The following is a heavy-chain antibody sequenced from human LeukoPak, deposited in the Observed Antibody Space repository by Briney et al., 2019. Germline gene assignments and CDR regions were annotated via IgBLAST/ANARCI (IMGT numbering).Heavy chain of an antibody. V-gene: IGHV3-23*01. CDR2: ISGSGGST. D-gene: IGHD5-12*01. Sequence: GRSLRLSCAASGFTFSSYGMHWVRQAPGKGLEWVSAISGSGGSTYYADSVKGRFTISRDNSKNTLYLQMNSLRAEDTAVYYCATSSYLSGYSGYDYYYYYGMDVWGQGTTVTVSS. J-gene: IGHJ6*02. CDR3: ATSSYLSGYSGYDYYYYYGMDV. CDR1: GFTFSSYG.